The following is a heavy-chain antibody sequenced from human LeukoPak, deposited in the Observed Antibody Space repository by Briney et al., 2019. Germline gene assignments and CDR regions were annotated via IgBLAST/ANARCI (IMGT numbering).Heavy chain of an antibody. J-gene: IGHJ6*03. CDR3: ARGLVRYYGSRSLVGYYYYYMDV. V-gene: IGHV4-34*01. CDR1: GGSFSGYY. D-gene: IGHD3-10*01. CDR2: INHSGST. Sequence: SETLSLTCAVYGGSFSGYYWSWIRQPPGKGLEWIGEINHSGSTNYNPSLKSRVTISVDTSKNQFSLKLSSVTAADTAVYYCARGLVRYYGSRSLVGYYYYYMDVWGKGTTVTVSS.